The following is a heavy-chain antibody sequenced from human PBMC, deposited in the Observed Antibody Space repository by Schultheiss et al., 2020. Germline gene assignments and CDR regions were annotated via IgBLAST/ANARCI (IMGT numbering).Heavy chain of an antibody. J-gene: IGHJ5*02. CDR1: GGTFSSYA. CDR2: ISAYNGNT. Sequence: ALVTVSGKASGGTFSSYAISWVRQAPGQGLEWMGWISAYNGNTNYAQKLQGRVTMTTDTSTSTAYMELSSLRSEDTAVYYCARPYYGDYDPSWFDPWGQGTLVTVSS. CDR3: ARPYYGDYDPSWFDP. D-gene: IGHD4-17*01. V-gene: IGHV1-18*01.